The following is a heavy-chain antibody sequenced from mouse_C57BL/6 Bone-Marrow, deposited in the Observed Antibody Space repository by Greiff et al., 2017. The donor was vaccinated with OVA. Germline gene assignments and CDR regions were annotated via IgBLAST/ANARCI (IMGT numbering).Heavy chain of an antibody. J-gene: IGHJ3*01. CDR2: IYPGSGST. Sequence: QVQLQQPGAELVKPGASVKMSCKASGYTFTSYWITWVKQRPGQGLEWIGDIYPGSGSTNYNEKFKSKATLTVDTSSSTAYMQLSSLTSEDSAVYYCARLIYYGQRGFAYWGQGTLVTVSA. D-gene: IGHD2-1*01. CDR1: GYTFTSYW. V-gene: IGHV1-55*01. CDR3: ARLIYYGQRGFAY.